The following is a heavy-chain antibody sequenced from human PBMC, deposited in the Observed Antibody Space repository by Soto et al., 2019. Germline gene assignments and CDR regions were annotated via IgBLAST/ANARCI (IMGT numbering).Heavy chain of an antibody. D-gene: IGHD3-10*01. V-gene: IGHV4-39*01. J-gene: IGHJ4*02. CDR3: ASLLLWFGELWVFDY. CDR1: GGSISSSSYY. Sequence: SETLSLTCTVSGGSISSSSYYWGWIRQPPGKGLEWIGSIYYSGSTYYNPSLKSRVTISVDTSKNQFSLKLSSVTAADTAVYYCASLLLWFGELWVFDYWGQGTLVTVSS. CDR2: IYYSGST.